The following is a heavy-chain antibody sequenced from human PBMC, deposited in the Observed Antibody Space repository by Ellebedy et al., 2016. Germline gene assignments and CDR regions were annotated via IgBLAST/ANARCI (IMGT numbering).Heavy chain of an antibody. CDR1: GYTFTGYY. CDR3: ARAGCSGGSCYRNWFDP. V-gene: IGHV1-46*01. J-gene: IGHJ5*02. CDR2: IIPIFGTA. D-gene: IGHD2-15*01. Sequence: ASVKVSCXASGYTFTGYYMHWVRQAPGQGLEWMGGIIPIFGTANYAQKFQGRVTMTRDTSTSTVYMELSSLRSEDTAVYYCARAGCSGGSCYRNWFDPWGQGTLVTVSS.